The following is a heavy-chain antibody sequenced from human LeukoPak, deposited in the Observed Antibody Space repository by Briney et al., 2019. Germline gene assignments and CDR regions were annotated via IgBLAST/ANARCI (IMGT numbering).Heavy chain of an antibody. CDR1: GFTVSSNY. J-gene: IGHJ4*02. CDR3: AKGAGGYSGYGTLDY. Sequence: PGGSLRLSCAASGFTVSSNYMSWVRQPAGKGLEWVSAISGSGGSTYYADSVKGRFTISRDNSKNTLYLQMNSLRAEDTAVYYCAKGAGGYSGYGTLDYWGQGTLVTVSS. V-gene: IGHV3-23*01. CDR2: ISGSGGST. D-gene: IGHD5-12*01.